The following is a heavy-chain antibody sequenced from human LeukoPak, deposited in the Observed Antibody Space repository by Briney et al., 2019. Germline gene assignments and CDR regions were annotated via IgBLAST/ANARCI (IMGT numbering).Heavy chain of an antibody. D-gene: IGHD1-14*01. CDR2: ISEDGINK. Sequence: GGSLRLSCAASGFTFSNYGMHCVRQAPGKGLEWVAGISEDGINKYYADSVKGRFTISRDNSNNTLFLQMNSLRAEDTAVYYCAKDRETTASGTFDYWGQGALVTVSS. CDR3: AKDRETTASGTFDY. CDR1: GFTFSNYG. J-gene: IGHJ4*02. V-gene: IGHV3-30*18.